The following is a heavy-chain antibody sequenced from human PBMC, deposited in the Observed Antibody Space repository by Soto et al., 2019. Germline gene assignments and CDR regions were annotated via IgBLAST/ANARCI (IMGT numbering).Heavy chain of an antibody. CDR3: ARDVDTAMVNLDY. J-gene: IGHJ4*02. V-gene: IGHV3-30-3*01. CDR2: ISYDGSNK. CDR1: GFTFSSYA. Sequence: GGSLRLSCAASGFTFSSYAMHWVRQAPGKGLEWVAVISYDGSNKYYADSVKGRFTISRDNSKNTLYLQMNSLRAEDTAVYYCARDVDTAMVNLDYWGQGTLVTVSS. D-gene: IGHD5-18*01.